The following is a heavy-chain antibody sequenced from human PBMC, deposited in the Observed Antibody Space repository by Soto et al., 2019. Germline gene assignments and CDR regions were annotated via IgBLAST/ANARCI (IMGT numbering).Heavy chain of an antibody. CDR2: INPSGGST. D-gene: IGHD6-6*01. CDR1: GYTFTSYY. J-gene: IGHJ6*02. Sequence: ASLKVSCKASGYTFTSYYMHWVRQAPGQGLEWMGIINPSGGSTSYAQKFQGRVTMTRDTSTSTVYMELSSLRSEDTAVYYCARDPPSGSSSAYYYYGMDVWGQGTTVTVSS. CDR3: ARDPPSGSSSAYYYYGMDV. V-gene: IGHV1-46*01.